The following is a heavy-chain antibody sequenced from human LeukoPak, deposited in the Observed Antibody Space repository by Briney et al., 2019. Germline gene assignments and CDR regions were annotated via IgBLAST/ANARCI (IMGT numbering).Heavy chain of an antibody. D-gene: IGHD6-13*01. J-gene: IGHJ3*02. CDR2: ISSSSSYI. V-gene: IGHV3-21*01. Sequence: PGGSLRLSCAASGFTFSSYSMNWVRQAPGKGLEWVSSISSSSSYIHYADSVKGRFTISRDNAKNSLYLQMNSLRAEDTAVYYCASKGSSWSYTFDIWGQGTMVTVSS. CDR3: ASKGSSWSYTFDI. CDR1: GFTFSSYS.